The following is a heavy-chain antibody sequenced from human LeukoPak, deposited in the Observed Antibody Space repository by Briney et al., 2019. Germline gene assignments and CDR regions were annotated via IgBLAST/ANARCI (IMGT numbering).Heavy chain of an antibody. J-gene: IGHJ6*02. CDR1: GFSFSDNV. CDR3: ARGGRRDGTVSTYYFYAMDV. V-gene: IGHV3-30*04. D-gene: IGHD3-10*01. Sequence: GGSLRLSCVVSGFSFSDNVFHWVRQAPGKGLEWATYLSYDGVNAFYADSVKGRFTISRDTAGGTVSLQMDNLRVEDTAVYYCARGGRRDGTVSTYYFYAMDVWGQGTAVTVSS. CDR2: LSYDGVNA.